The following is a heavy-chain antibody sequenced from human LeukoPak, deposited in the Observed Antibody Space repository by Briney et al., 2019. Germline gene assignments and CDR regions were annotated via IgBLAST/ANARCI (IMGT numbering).Heavy chain of an antibody. CDR1: GFTFSSYA. Sequence: GGSLRLSCAASGFTFSSYAMHWVRQAPGKGLEWVAVISYDGSNKYYADSVKGRFTISRDNSKNTLYLQMNSLRAEDTAVYYRASRYCSGGSCYNNDAFDIWGQGTMVTVSS. V-gene: IGHV3-30-3*01. J-gene: IGHJ3*02. CDR2: ISYDGSNK. D-gene: IGHD2-15*01. CDR3: ASRYCSGGSCYNNDAFDI.